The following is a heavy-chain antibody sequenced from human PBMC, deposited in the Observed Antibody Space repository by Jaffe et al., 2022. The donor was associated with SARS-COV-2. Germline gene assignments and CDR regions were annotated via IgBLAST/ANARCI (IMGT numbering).Heavy chain of an antibody. CDR2: IWYDGSNK. Sequence: QVQLVESGGGVVQPGRSLRLSCAASGFTFSSYGMHWVRQAPGKGLEWVAVIWYDGSNKYYADSVKGRFTISRDNSKNTLYLQMNSLRAEDTAVYYCAREPTGDSSGPTEVVFDYWGQGTLVTVSS. V-gene: IGHV3-33*01. CDR3: AREPTGDSSGPTEVVFDY. J-gene: IGHJ4*02. D-gene: IGHD6-19*01. CDR1: GFTFSSYG.